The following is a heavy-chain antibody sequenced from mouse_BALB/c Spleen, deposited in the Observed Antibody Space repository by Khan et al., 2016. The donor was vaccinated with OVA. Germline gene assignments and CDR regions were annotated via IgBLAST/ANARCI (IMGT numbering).Heavy chain of an antibody. V-gene: IGHV5-17*02. CDR1: GFTFSSFG. J-gene: IGHJ2*01. D-gene: IGHD4-1*01. CDR2: INSGSTTI. Sequence: EVELVESGGGLVQPGGSRKLSCAASGFTFSSFGMHWVRQAPEKGLGWVAYINSGSTTIYYADPVKGRFTISRDNPKNTLFLQMTSLRSEDTAMYYCARGNWAYWGQGTTLTVSS. CDR3: ARGNWAY.